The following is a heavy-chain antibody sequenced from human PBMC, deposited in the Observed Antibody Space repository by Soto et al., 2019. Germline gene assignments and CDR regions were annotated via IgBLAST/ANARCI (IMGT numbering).Heavy chain of an antibody. Sequence: QVQLVQSGAEVKKPGASVKVSCEASGYNFIDFHIHWVRQAPGQGFEWMGRISPKSGGTNYAQKFEGRVTMTWDTSLNTAYMELSILKSDDTAVYYCARPPGYISDWYYFDLWGQGTRVTVSS. CDR3: ARPPGYISDWYYFDL. CDR2: ISPKSGGT. V-gene: IGHV1-2*02. J-gene: IGHJ4*02. CDR1: GYNFIDFH. D-gene: IGHD3-9*01.